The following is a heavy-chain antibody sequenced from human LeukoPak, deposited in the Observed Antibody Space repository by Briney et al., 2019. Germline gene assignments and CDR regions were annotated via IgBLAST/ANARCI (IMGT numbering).Heavy chain of an antibody. CDR2: ISGSSSDI. Sequence: GGSLRLSCAASGFTFSSYMMNWVRQAPGKGLEWVSSISGSSSDIYYADSVKGRFTISRDNAKNSLYLQMNSLRAEDMALYYCAKDMFGTLWFGDPGGAFDIWGQGTMVTVSS. J-gene: IGHJ3*02. V-gene: IGHV3-21*04. CDR1: GFTFSSYM. CDR3: AKDMFGTLWFGDPGGAFDI. D-gene: IGHD3-10*01.